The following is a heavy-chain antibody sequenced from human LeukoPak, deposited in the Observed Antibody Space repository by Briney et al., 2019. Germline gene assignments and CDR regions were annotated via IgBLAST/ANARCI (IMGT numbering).Heavy chain of an antibody. CDR2: IKQDGSEK. CDR1: GFTFSDYW. Sequence: GGALRLSCAASGFTFSDYWMSWVRQAPGKGLERVANIKQDGSEKYYVDSLKGRFTISRDNAKNSLYLQMNSLRAEDTAVYYCARDFYGDYALSAFDIWGQGAMVTVSS. D-gene: IGHD4-17*01. CDR3: ARDFYGDYALSAFDI. V-gene: IGHV3-7*01. J-gene: IGHJ3*02.